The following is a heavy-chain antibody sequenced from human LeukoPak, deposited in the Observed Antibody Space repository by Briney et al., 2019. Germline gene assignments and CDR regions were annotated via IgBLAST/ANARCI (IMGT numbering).Heavy chain of an antibody. CDR1: GYTFTIYY. V-gene: IGHV1-2*02. Sequence: ASVKVSCKASGYTFTIYYMHWVRQAPGQGLEWMGWISPNSGGTTYAQRFQGRVTMTRDTSISTAYMELSGLTSDDTAVYYCARNPPYCTSTSCYNDYWGPGTLVTVSS. CDR3: ARNPPYCTSTSCYNDY. D-gene: IGHD2-2*02. J-gene: IGHJ4*02. CDR2: ISPNSGGT.